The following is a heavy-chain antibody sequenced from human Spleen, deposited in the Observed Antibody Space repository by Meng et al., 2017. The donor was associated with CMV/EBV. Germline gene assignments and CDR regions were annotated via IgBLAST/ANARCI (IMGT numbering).Heavy chain of an antibody. CDR2: VSGGDGST. CDR1: FSFSGYA. Sequence: FSFSGYAMSCVRRAPGRGLAWVSPVSGGDGSTYDAASVNARFTISIDNSKNSLYLQMTSLRAEDTAVYYCAKDRLGGYGGNSGSFDYWGQGTLVTVSS. CDR3: AKDRLGGYGGNSGSFDY. D-gene: IGHD4-23*01. V-gene: IGHV3-23*01. J-gene: IGHJ4*02.